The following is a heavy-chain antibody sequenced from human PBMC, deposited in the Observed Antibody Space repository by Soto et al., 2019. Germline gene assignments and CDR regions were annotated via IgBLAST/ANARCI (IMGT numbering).Heavy chain of an antibody. CDR3: ARDKITGLFDY. D-gene: IGHD2-8*02. CDR1: GASISSTYW. V-gene: IGHV4-4*02. J-gene: IGHJ4*02. CDR2: IYHTGTT. Sequence: SETLSLTCFVSGASISSTYWWSWVRQTPGKRLEWIGQIYHTGTTSYNPSLKNRVTISLDKSNNQFSLRLTSMTAADTAVYYCARDKITGLFDYWGQGTLVTVSS.